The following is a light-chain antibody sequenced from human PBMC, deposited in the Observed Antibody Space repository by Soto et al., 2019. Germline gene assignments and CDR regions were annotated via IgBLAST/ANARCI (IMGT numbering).Light chain of an antibody. J-gene: IGKJ1*01. Sequence: DIQMTQSPSHLNASVGDRVTITCRASQSISSWLAWYQQKPGKAPKLLIYDASSLESGVPSRFSGSGSGTEFTLTISSLQPDDFATYYCQQYNSYATWTFGQGTKVDIK. V-gene: IGKV1-5*01. CDR3: QQYNSYATWT. CDR1: QSISSW. CDR2: DAS.